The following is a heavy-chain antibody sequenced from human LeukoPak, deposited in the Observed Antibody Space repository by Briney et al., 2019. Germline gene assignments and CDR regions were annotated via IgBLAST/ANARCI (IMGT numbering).Heavy chain of an antibody. V-gene: IGHV3-23*01. J-gene: IGHJ4*02. CDR2: VSGSRSST. CDR3: AKDGPIPFDY. D-gene: IGHD2-2*01. CDR1: GFTFSSYA. Sequence: GGSLRLSCAASGFTFSSYAMSWVRQAPGKGLEWVSAVSGSRSSTYYADSVKGRFTISGDNSKNTLYLQMNSLRAEDTAVYYCAKDGPIPFDYWGQGTLVTVSS.